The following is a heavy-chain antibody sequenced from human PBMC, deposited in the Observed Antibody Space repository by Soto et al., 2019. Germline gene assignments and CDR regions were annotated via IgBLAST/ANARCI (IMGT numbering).Heavy chain of an antibody. V-gene: IGHV1-3*01. Sequence: QVPLVQSGAEVKEPGASVKVSCKASGNTFTSYAMHWMRQAPGQRLEWMGWIHAGNGNTKYSQKLQGRVTSTRDTSANTAYMELSSLRSEDTAVYFCARAVPATGREEGWSFDLWGRGTLVIVSS. D-gene: IGHD3-9*01. CDR1: GNTFTSYA. J-gene: IGHJ2*01. CDR2: IHAGNGNT. CDR3: ARAVPATGREEGWSFDL.